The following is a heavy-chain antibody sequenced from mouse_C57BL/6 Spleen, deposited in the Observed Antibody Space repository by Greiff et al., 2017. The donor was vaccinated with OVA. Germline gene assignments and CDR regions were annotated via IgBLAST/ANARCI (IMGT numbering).Heavy chain of an antibody. CDR1: GYTFTSYW. V-gene: IGHV1-55*01. J-gene: IGHJ2*01. D-gene: IGHD1-1*01. Sequence: VKLQESGAELVKPGASMKMSCKASGYTFTSYWITWVKQRPGQGLEWIGDIYPGSGSTNYNEKFKSKATLTVDTSSSTAYMQLSSLTSEDSAVYYCARKDYGSSPYYFDYWGQGTTLTVSS. CDR3: ARKDYGSSPYYFDY. CDR2: IYPGSGST.